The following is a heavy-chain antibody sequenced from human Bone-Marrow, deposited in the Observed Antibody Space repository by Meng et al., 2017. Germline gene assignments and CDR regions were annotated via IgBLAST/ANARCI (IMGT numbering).Heavy chain of an antibody. J-gene: IGHJ3*02. CDR2: IIPILGIA. V-gene: IGHV1-69*02. CDR1: GGTFSSYT. CDR3: ARGRHIVVVPAGDAFDI. D-gene: IGHD2-2*01. Sequence: KVSCKASGGTFSSYTISWVRQAPGQGLEWMGRIIPILGIANYAQKFQGRVTITADKSTSTAYMELSSLRSEDTAVYYCARGRHIVVVPAGDAFDIWGQGTMVTVSS.